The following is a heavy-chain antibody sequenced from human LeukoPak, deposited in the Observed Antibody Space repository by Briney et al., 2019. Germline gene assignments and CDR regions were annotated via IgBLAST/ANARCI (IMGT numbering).Heavy chain of an antibody. V-gene: IGHV1-2*04. Sequence: GASVKVSCKASGYTFTGYYMHWVRQAPGQGLEWMGWINPNSGGTNYAQKFQGWVTTTRDTSISTAYMELSRLRSDDTAVYYCARGKLLWFGELIAESAFDIWGQGTMVTVSS. CDR1: GYTFTGYY. J-gene: IGHJ3*02. CDR2: INPNSGGT. CDR3: ARGKLLWFGELIAESAFDI. D-gene: IGHD3-10*01.